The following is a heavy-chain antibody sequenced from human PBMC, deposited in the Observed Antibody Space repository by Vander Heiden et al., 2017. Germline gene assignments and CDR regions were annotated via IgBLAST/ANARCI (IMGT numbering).Heavy chain of an antibody. D-gene: IGHD1-7*01. Sequence: KKPGSSVKVSCKASGGTFSSYAISWVRQAPGQGLEWMGGIIPIFGTANYAQKFQGRVTITADESTSTADMELSSMRSEETAVYYCAKVVVTGTIFNGWFDPWGQGTMVTVYS. CDR2: IIPIFGTA. J-gene: IGHJ5*02. V-gene: IGHV1-69*01. CDR3: AKVVVTGTIFNGWFDP. CDR1: GGTFSSYA.